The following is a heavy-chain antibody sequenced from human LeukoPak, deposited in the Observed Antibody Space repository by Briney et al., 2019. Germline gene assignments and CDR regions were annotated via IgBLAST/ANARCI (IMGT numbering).Heavy chain of an antibody. D-gene: IGHD3-22*01. CDR3: ASTWRSSGYRRYYFDY. CDR1: GFTFSDYY. V-gene: IGHV4-34*01. J-gene: IGHJ4*02. CDR2: INHSGST. Sequence: KSGGSLRLSCAASGFTFSDYYMSWIRQAPGKGLEWIGEINHSGSTNYNPSLKSRVTISVDTSKNQFSLKLSSVTAADTAVYYCASTWRSSGYRRYYFDYWGQGTLVTVSS.